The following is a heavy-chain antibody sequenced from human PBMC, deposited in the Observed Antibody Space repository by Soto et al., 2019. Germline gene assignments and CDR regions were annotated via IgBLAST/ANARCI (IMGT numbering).Heavy chain of an antibody. Sequence: PSETLSLTCTFSGGSISSYYWSWIRQPPGKGLEWIGYIYYSGSTNYNPSLKSRVTISVDTSKNQFSLKLSSVTAADTAVYYCARGYGDYYYYGMDVWGQGTTVTVSS. V-gene: IGHV4-59*01. J-gene: IGHJ6*02. CDR1: GGSISSYY. CDR3: ARGYGDYYYYGMDV. CDR2: IYYSGST. D-gene: IGHD4-17*01.